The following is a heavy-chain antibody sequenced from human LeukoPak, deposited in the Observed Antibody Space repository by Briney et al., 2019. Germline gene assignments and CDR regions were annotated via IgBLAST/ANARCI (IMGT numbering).Heavy chain of an antibody. Sequence: QSGGSLRLSCVASKFTSGHSFTNYWMSWVRQAPGKGLEWVANIKQDGSEKYYVDSVKGRFTISRDNAKNSLYLQMNSLRAEDTAVYYCARVLSGSWYLNGMDVWGQGTTVTVSS. V-gene: IGHV3-7*01. CDR3: ARVLSGSWYLNGMDV. J-gene: IGHJ6*02. CDR2: IKQDGSEK. D-gene: IGHD6-13*01. CDR1: KFTSGHSFTNYW.